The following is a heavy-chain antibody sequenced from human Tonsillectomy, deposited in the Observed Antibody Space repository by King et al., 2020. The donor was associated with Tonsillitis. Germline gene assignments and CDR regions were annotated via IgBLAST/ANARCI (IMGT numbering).Heavy chain of an antibody. V-gene: IGHV4-39*01. D-gene: IGHD1-26*01. Sequence: QLQESGPGVVKPSETLSLTCTVSGGAISSSDQYWAWIRQPPGKGLGCIGYMYYSGTLFYNPSLKSRITISGGTPENRFSLKLSSVTAADTAVYFCARSVSGSFDYWGQGALVTVSS. CDR2: MYYSGTL. CDR3: ARSVSGSFDY. CDR1: GGAISSSDQY. J-gene: IGHJ4*02.